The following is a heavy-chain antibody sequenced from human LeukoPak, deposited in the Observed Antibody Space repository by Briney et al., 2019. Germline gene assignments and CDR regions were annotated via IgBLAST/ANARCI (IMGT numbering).Heavy chain of an antibody. CDR1: GGSISSGGYY. CDR3: AREGSSVGKPDDAFDI. V-gene: IGHV4-31*03. Sequence: SETLSLTCTVSGGSISSGGYYWSWIRQHPGKGLEWIGYIYYSGSTYYNPPLKSRVTISVDTSKNQFSLKLSSVTAADTAVYYCAREGSSVGKPDDAFDIWGQGTMVTVSS. CDR2: IYYSGST. D-gene: IGHD1-26*01. J-gene: IGHJ3*02.